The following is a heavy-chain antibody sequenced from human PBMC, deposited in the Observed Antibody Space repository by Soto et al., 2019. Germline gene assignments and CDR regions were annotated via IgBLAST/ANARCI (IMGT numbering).Heavy chain of an antibody. CDR1: GYTFTSYY. CDR3: ARDVVAAAVLFLDYYYYYGMDV. J-gene: IGHJ6*02. D-gene: IGHD6-13*01. Sequence: VKVSCKASGYTFTSYYMHWVRQAPGQGLEWMGIINPSGGSTSYAQKFQGRVTMTRDTSTSTVYMELSSLRSEDTAVYYCARDVVAAAVLFLDYYYYYGMDVWGQGTTVTVSS. CDR2: INPSGGST. V-gene: IGHV1-46*03.